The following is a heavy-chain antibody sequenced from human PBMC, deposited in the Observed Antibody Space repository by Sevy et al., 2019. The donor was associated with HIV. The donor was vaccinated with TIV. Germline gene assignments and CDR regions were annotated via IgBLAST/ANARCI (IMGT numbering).Heavy chain of an antibody. Sequence: GGSLRLSCAASGFTFSNVWMSWLRHAPGKGLEWVAHIKSKTEGGTADYAAPVKGRFTISRDDSKDTLYLQMNSLKTEDTAVYYCTTGGSLFQHWGQGTLVTVSS. V-gene: IGHV3-15*01. CDR3: TTGGSLFQH. CDR1: GFTFSNVW. J-gene: IGHJ1*01. D-gene: IGHD2-15*01. CDR2: IKSKTEGGTA.